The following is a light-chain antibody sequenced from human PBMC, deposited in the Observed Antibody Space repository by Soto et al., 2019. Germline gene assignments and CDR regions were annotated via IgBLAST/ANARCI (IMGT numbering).Light chain of an antibody. CDR3: QQLNTYLS. CDR1: QGISSY. Sequence: DIQLTQSPSFLSASVGDRVTITCRASQGISSYLAWYQQEPGKAPKLLIYGASILHSGVPSRFSGSGSGTEFTLTISSLQPEDFATYYCQQLNTYLSFGQGTKVDIK. J-gene: IGKJ1*01. V-gene: IGKV1-9*01. CDR2: GAS.